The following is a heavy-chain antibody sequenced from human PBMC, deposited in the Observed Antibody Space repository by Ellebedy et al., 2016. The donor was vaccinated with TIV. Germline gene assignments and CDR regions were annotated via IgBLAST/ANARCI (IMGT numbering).Heavy chain of an antibody. D-gene: IGHD2-2*01. V-gene: IGHV4-59*08. CDR3: ARHREYSSTPRSFDY. CDR1: GGSIDGYY. J-gene: IGHJ4*02. CDR2: LSKSASL. Sequence: SETLSLTCTVSGGSIDGYYWSWIRRLPGKGLEWIGYLSKSASLRYTPSLESRVTISLDTPKNQFSLKMTSVTAADTAVYYCARHREYSSTPRSFDYWGQGILVTVSS.